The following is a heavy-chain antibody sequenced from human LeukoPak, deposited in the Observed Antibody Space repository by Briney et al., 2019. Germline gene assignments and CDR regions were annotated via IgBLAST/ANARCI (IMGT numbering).Heavy chain of an antibody. CDR1: GYSISSGYY. V-gene: IGHV4-38-2*02. J-gene: IGHJ4*02. Sequence: SETLSLTRTVSGYSISSGYYWGWIRQPPGKGLEWIGSIYHSGSTYYNPSLKSRVTISVDTSKNQFSLKLSSVTAADTAVYYCARGRGDSGSYFGTVDYWGQGTLVTVSS. D-gene: IGHD1-26*01. CDR3: ARGRGDSGSYFGTVDY. CDR2: IYHSGST.